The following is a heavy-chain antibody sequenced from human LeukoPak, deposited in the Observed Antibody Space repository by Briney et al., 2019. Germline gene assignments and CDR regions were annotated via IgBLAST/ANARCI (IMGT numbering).Heavy chain of an antibody. CDR2: MNPNSGNT. Sequence: GASVKVSCKASGYTFTSYDINWVRQATGQGLEWMGWMNPNSGNTGYAQKFQGRVTITRDMSTSTAYMELSSLRSEDTAVYYCAAVMTTVNGPYYYYMDVWGKGTTVTISS. V-gene: IGHV1-8*03. J-gene: IGHJ6*03. D-gene: IGHD4-17*01. CDR1: GYTFTSYD. CDR3: AAVMTTVNGPYYYYMDV.